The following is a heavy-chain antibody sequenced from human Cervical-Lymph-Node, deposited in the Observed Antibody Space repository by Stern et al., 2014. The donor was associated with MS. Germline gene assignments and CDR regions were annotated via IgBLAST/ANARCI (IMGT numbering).Heavy chain of an antibody. J-gene: IGHJ3*02. D-gene: IGHD2-15*01. Sequence: HVQLVASGAEVKKPGASVKVSCKASGYTFTSYGISWVRQAPGQGLEWMGWISAYNGNPNYAQKLQGKVTMTKSPTTSTGHKELRDLRTCDTAVYYLARGLLGSENAFDIWGQGTMVTVSS. CDR1: GYTFTSYG. CDR2: ISAYNGNP. CDR3: ARGLLGSENAFDI. V-gene: IGHV1-18*01.